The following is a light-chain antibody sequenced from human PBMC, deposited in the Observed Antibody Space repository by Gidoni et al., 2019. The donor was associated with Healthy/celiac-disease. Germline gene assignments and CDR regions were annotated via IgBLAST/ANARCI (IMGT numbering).Light chain of an antibody. Sequence: EILMTQSPATLSASSGERATLPCRASQRVSSNLAWYQQKPGQAPKLLIHGASTRATGIPARFSGSGSGTEFTLTISSLQSEDFAVYYCQQYNSGPRAFGQGTKLEIK. J-gene: IGKJ2*01. CDR2: GAS. CDR1: QRVSSN. V-gene: IGKV3-15*01. CDR3: QQYNSGPRA.